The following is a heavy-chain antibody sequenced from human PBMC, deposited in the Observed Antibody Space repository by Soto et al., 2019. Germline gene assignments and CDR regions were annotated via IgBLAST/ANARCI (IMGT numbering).Heavy chain of an antibody. CDR3: ARGLWSGYYSNWFDP. J-gene: IGHJ5*02. Sequence: SQTLSLTCAISGDSVSSNSAAWHWIRQSPSRGLEWLGRTYYRSKWYSDYAVSVKSRITINPDTSKNQFSLQLSSVTPEDTAVYYCARGLWSGYYSNWFDPWGQGTLVTVSS. CDR2: TYYRSKWYS. V-gene: IGHV6-1*01. CDR1: GDSVSSNSAA. D-gene: IGHD3-3*01.